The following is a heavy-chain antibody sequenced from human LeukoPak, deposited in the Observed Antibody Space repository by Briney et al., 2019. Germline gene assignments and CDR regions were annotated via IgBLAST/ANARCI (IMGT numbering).Heavy chain of an antibody. CDR1: GFTFSSYS. J-gene: IGHJ3*02. CDR2: IKQDGSEK. CDR3: ARGKPSYYYDSSAYFYNGAFDI. Sequence: SGGSLRLSCAASGFTFSSYSMNWVRQAPGKGLEWVVNIKQDGSEKYYADSGKGRFTISRDNAKNSLYLQMNSLRADDTAVYYCARGKPSYYYDSSAYFYNGAFDIWGQGTMVTVSS. V-gene: IGHV3-7*01. D-gene: IGHD3-22*01.